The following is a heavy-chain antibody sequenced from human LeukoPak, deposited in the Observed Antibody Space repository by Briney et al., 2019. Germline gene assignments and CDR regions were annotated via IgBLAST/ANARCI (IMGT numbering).Heavy chain of an antibody. J-gene: IGHJ5*02. CDR1: GGSITATGTYY. D-gene: IGHD2-15*01. CDR2: IYTSGST. CDR3: ARETVAGSRFDP. Sequence: SGPTLVNPSQTLSLTCTVSGGSITATGTYYWSWIRQPAGEVLEWIGRIYTSGSTYYNPSFKSRVTISVDTSKTRFSLNLNSVTAADTAVYYCARETVAGSRFDPWGQGTLVTVSS. V-gene: IGHV4-61*02.